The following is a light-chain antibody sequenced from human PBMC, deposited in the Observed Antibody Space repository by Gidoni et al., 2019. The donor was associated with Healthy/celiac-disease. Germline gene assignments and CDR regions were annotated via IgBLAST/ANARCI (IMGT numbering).Light chain of an antibody. CDR2: AAS. CDR3: QQSYSTPPFT. CDR1: QSISSY. J-gene: IGKJ3*01. V-gene: IGKV1-39*01. Sequence: DIQMTQSPSSLSASVGDRVTITCRASQSISSYLNWYQQKPGKAPKLLNYAASSLQSGVPSRFSGSGSGTDFTLTISSLQPEDFATYYCQQSYSTPPFTFGPXTKVDIK.